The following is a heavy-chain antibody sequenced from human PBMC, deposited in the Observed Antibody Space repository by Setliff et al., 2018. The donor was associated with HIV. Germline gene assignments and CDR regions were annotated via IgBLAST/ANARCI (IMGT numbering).Heavy chain of an antibody. V-gene: IGHV3-64*02. CDR2: ISSNGGST. J-gene: IGHJ6*02. D-gene: IGHD3-3*01. CDR3: ARGRYYDFWSGYWGYYYGMDV. CDR1: GFTFSSYA. Sequence: GESLKISCAASGFTFSSYAMHWVRQAPGKGLEYVSAISSNGGSTYYADSVKGRFTISRDNSKNTLYLQMGSLRAEDMAVYYCARGRYYDFWSGYWGYYYGMDVWGQGTTVTVSS.